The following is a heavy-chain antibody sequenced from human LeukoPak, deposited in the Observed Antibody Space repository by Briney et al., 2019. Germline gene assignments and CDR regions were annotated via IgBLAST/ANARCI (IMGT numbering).Heavy chain of an antibody. J-gene: IGHJ4*02. V-gene: IGHV4-61*02. CDR2: IYTSGST. Sequence: PSQTLSLTCTVSGGSISSGSYYWSWVRQPAGKGLEWIGRIYTSGSTNYNPSLKSRVTISVDTSKNQFSLKLSSVTAADTAVYYCASGLRYFDLYYWGQGTLVTVSS. CDR3: ASGLRYFDLYY. CDR1: GGSISSGSYY. D-gene: IGHD3-9*01.